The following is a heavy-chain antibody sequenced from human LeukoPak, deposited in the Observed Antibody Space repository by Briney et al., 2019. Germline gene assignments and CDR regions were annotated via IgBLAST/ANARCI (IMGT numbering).Heavy chain of an antibody. V-gene: IGHV3-30*02. CDR2: IRYDGSNK. Sequence: PGGSLRLSCAASGFTFSSYGMHWVRQAPGKGLEWVAFIRYDGSNKYYADSVKGRFTISRDNSKNTLYLQMNSLRAEDTAVYYCAKDLGYDYVWGPMDYWGQGTLVTVSS. CDR1: GFTFSSYG. D-gene: IGHD3-16*01. J-gene: IGHJ4*02. CDR3: AKDLGYDYVWGPMDY.